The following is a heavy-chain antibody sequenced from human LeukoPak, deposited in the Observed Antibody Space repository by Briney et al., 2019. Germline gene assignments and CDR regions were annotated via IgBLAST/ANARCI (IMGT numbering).Heavy chain of an antibody. Sequence: EASVTVSFTASGYTFTSYGISWVRQPPGQRLEWIGWIVVGSGDTNYAQKFQERVTITRDMSTNTAYMELRSLRFEDTAMYYCAAEDDYIWRSYRSLDIWGQGTMVTVSS. CDR2: IVVGSGDT. J-gene: IGHJ3*02. D-gene: IGHD3-16*02. CDR3: AAEDDYIWRSYRSLDI. CDR1: GYTFTSYG. V-gene: IGHV1-58*02.